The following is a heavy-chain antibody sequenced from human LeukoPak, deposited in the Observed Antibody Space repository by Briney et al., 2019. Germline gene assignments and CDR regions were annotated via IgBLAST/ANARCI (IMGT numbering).Heavy chain of an antibody. CDR1: GGTFSSYA. J-gene: IGHJ4*02. Sequence: GASVTVSCKASGGTFSSYAISWVRQAPGQGLEWMGGIIPIFGTANYAQKFQGRVTITADESTSTAYMELSSLRSEDTAVYYCATQFGELLFSYFDYWGQGTLVTVSS. D-gene: IGHD3-10*01. CDR2: IIPIFGTA. V-gene: IGHV1-69*13. CDR3: ATQFGELLFSYFDY.